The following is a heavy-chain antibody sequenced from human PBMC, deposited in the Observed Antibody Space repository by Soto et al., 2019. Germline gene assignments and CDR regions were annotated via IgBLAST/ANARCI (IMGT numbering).Heavy chain of an antibody. Sequence: SETLSLTCAVSGGSISSGGYSWSWIRQPPGKGLEWIGYIYHSGSTYYNPSPKSRVTISVDRSKNQFSLKLSSVTAADTAVYYCARAVQRSSSWYPWSWFDPWGQGTLVTVSS. CDR3: ARAVQRSSSWYPWSWFDP. CDR1: GGSISSGGYS. J-gene: IGHJ5*02. V-gene: IGHV4-30-2*01. D-gene: IGHD6-13*01. CDR2: IYHSGST.